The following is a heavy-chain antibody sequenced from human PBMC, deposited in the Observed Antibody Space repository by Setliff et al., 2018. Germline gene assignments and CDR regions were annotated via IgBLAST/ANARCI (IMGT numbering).Heavy chain of an antibody. CDR1: GGSISSSSYY. D-gene: IGHD3-3*01. V-gene: IGHV4-39*07. Sequence: SETLSLTCTVSGGSISSSSYYWGGIRQPPGKGLEWIGSIYYSGSTYYNPSLKSRVTISVDTSKNQFSLKLSSVTAADTAVYYCAREKGDPNYNFWSGYYLYYYYGMDVWGQGTTVTVS. J-gene: IGHJ6*02. CDR3: AREKGDPNYNFWSGYYLYYYYGMDV. CDR2: IYYSGST.